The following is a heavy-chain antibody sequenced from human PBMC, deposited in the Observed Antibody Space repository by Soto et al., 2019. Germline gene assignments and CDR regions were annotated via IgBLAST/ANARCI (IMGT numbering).Heavy chain of an antibody. J-gene: IGHJ5*02. CDR2: ISPYNGNT. CDR1: GYTFTTYG. V-gene: IGHV1-18*01. Sequence: QVQLVQSGAEVKKPGASVKVSCKTSGYTFTTYGVSWVRQAPGQGLEWMGWISPYNGNTNYAQRLQGRVTLTTDTSTKTAYMELMSLRSDDTALYYCAREDAYCSGGSCHSGGWLEPWGQGTLVTVSS. D-gene: IGHD2-15*01. CDR3: AREDAYCSGGSCHSGGWLEP.